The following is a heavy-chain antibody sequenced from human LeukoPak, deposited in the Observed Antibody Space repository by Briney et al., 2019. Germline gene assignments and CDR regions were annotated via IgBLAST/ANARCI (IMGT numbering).Heavy chain of an antibody. J-gene: IGHJ5*02. CDR3: AKGGSGSMA. CDR1: GFTFSSYG. CDR2: ISYDGSNK. V-gene: IGHV3-30*18. Sequence: PGGSLRLSCAASGFTFSSYGMHWVRQAPGKGLEWVAVISYDGSNKYYADSVKGRFTISRDNSKNTLYLQVNSLRAEDTAVYYCAKGGSGSMAWGQGTLVTVSS. D-gene: IGHD1-26*01.